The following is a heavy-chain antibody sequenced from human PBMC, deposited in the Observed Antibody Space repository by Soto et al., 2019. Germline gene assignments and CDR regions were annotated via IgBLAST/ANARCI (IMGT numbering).Heavy chain of an antibody. Sequence: DSVKVSCKASGYTFTSYGISWVRQAPGQGLEWMGWISAYNGNTNYAQKLQGRVTMTTDTSTSTAYMEMRSLRSDDTAVYYCAFVGEWELVGTFDYWCQAILVTVS. CDR1: GYTFTSYG. J-gene: IGHJ4*02. D-gene: IGHD1-26*01. V-gene: IGHV1-18*01. CDR2: ISAYNGNT. CDR3: AFVGEWELVGTFDY.